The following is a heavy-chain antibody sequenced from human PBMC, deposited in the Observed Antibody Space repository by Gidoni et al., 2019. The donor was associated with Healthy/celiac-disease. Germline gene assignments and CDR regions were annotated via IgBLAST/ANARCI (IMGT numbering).Heavy chain of an antibody. J-gene: IGHJ4*02. Sequence: EVQLVESGGGLVKPGGSLSLSWAAPGLTFSSYSMNWVRQAPGKGLEWVSSISSSSSYIYYADSVKGRFTISRDNAKNSLYLQMNSLRAEDTAVYYCAREDGTTDYWGQGTLVTVSS. V-gene: IGHV3-21*01. D-gene: IGHD1-7*01. CDR2: ISSSSSYI. CDR1: GLTFSSYS. CDR3: AREDGTTDY.